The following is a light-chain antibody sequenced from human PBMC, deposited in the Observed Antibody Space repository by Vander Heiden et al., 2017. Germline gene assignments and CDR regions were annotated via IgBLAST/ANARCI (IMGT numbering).Light chain of an antibody. CDR3: QQNNNWPLT. CDR2: GAS. CDR1: QSVSSN. V-gene: IGKV3-15*01. Sequence: IAMTPSPATLSASPGERATPSCRASQSVSSNLAWYQQKPGQAPRLLIYGASTRATGIPARFSGSGSGTEFTLTISSLQSEDFAVYYCQQNNNWPLTFGQGTKVEIK. J-gene: IGKJ1*01.